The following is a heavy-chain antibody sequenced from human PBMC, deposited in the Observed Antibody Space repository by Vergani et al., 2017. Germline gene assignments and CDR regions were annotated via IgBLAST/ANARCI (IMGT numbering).Heavy chain of an antibody. CDR3: AKEGGGYCSGGTCYPEY. Sequence: QVQLVESGGGVVQPGGSLRLSCAASGFTFNSSGMHWVRQAPGKGLEWLASIRSDESRRYYGDSMEGPFTISRDNSKNTLYLQMKSLRPEDTAVYYCAKEGGGYCSGGTCYPEYWGQGTLVIVSS. CDR1: GFTFNSSG. J-gene: IGHJ4*02. V-gene: IGHV3-30*02. CDR2: IRSDESRR. D-gene: IGHD2-15*01.